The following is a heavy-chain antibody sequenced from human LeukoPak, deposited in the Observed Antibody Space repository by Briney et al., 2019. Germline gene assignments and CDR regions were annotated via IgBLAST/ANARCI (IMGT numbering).Heavy chain of an antibody. CDR1: GYIFTSYG. J-gene: IGHJ4*02. CDR2: ISAYNGNT. Sequence: ASVKVSCKASGYIFTSYGISWVRQATGQGVEGMGWISAYNGNTNSAQTLQGRVTMTTDTSTSTAYMELRSLRSDDTAVYYCALGQFSGWYDLDYWGQGTLVTVSS. CDR3: ALGQFSGWYDLDY. V-gene: IGHV1-18*01. D-gene: IGHD6-19*01.